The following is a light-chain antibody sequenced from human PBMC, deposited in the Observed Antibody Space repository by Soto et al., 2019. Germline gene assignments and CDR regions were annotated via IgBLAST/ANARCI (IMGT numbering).Light chain of an antibody. V-gene: IGLV1-40*01. CDR2: GNS. Sequence: QSVLTQPPSASGTPGQRVTISCSGSSSNIGSKYVFWYQQLPGTAPKLLIYGNSNRPSGVPDRFSGSKSGTSASLAITGLQAEDEADYYCQSYDSSHVVFGGGTKLTVL. CDR1: SSNIGSKY. J-gene: IGLJ2*01. CDR3: QSYDSSHVV.